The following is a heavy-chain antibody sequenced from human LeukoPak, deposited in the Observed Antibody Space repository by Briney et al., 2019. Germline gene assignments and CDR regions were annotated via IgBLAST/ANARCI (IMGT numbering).Heavy chain of an antibody. J-gene: IGHJ4*02. CDR2: INPNSGGT. CDR1: GYTFTGYY. V-gene: IGHV1-2*02. CDR3: ARDMEDGSGYYPKYYFDY. Sequence: GASVKVSCKASGYTFTGYYMHWVRQAPGQGLEWMGWINPNSGGTNYAQKFQGRVTMTRDTSISTAYMELSRLRSDDTAVYYCARDMEDGSGYYPKYYFDYWGQGTLVTVSS. D-gene: IGHD3-22*01.